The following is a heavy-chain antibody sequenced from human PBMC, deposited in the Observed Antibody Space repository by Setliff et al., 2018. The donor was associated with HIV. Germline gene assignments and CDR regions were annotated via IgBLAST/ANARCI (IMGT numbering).Heavy chain of an antibody. CDR1: DDSFSNYD. CDR3: ARLGRAIDDGGSSLRLDF. D-gene: IGHD2-21*01. J-gene: IGHJ4*02. V-gene: IGHV4-4*09. CDR2: ISSSGTT. Sequence: PSETLSLTCVVSDDSFSNYDRTWIRQSPGKALEWIGYISSSGTTNYNPSLRSRVTISMETSNTRFSLWLRSATAADTATYFCARLGRAIDDGGSSLRLDFWGQGMLVTVS.